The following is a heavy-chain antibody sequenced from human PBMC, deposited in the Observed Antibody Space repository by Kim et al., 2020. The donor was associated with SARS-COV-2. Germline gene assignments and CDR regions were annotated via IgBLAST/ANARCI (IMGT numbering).Heavy chain of an antibody. CDR2: ISSSSSYI. J-gene: IGHJ4*02. D-gene: IGHD3-9*01. CDR1: GFTFSSYS. V-gene: IGHV3-21*01. Sequence: GGSLRLSCAASGFTFSSYSMNWVRQAPGKGLEWVSSISSSSSYIYYADSVKGRFTISRDNAKNSLYLQMNSLRAEDTAVYYCAREPLRYFDWLLPYFDYWGQGTLVTVSS. CDR3: AREPLRYFDWLLPYFDY.